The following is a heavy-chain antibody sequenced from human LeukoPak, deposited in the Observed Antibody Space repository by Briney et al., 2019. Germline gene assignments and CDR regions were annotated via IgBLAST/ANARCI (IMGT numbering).Heavy chain of an antibody. D-gene: IGHD3-22*01. V-gene: IGHV4-59*08. Sequence: SETLSLTCTVSGDSISSHFWSWIRQPPGKGLEYIGCIHYTGSTKYNFSHKSRVTISVDTSKNQLSLRLSSVTAADTAVYYCARPRRGSSGYPGYFEHWGQGTLVTVSS. J-gene: IGHJ1*01. CDR3: ARPRRGSSGYPGYFEH. CDR2: IHYTGST. CDR1: GDSISSHF.